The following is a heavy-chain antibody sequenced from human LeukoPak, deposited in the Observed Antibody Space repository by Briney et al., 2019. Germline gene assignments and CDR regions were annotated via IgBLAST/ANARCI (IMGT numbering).Heavy chain of an antibody. J-gene: IGHJ4*02. CDR2: IFSSGGT. Sequence: PSETLSLTCTVSGGSISSFSWNWIRQTAGKGPEWIGRIFSSGGTNYNPSLNGRVTLSVDTSKNQLSLALKSVTAADTAVYYCASGLFGSSSWSESGYFASWGLGTLVTVSS. V-gene: IGHV4-4*07. CDR3: ASGLFGSSSWSESGYFAS. CDR1: GGSISSFS. D-gene: IGHD6-13*01.